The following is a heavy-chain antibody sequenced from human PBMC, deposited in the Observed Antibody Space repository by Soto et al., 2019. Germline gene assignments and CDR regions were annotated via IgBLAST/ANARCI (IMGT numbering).Heavy chain of an antibody. D-gene: IGHD1-1*01. CDR1: GESLSGYY. CDR2: INYSGNT. J-gene: IGHJ6*02. Sequence: QVQIQQWGAGLLKPSETLSLTCAVYGESLSGYYGNWIRQSPGKGLEWIGEINYSGNTNYNPSLKSRVTISIDKSKNQFSLKLSSVPAAETAVYYCARTRNLDVWGQGTTVIVSS. V-gene: IGHV4-34*01. CDR3: ARTRNLDV.